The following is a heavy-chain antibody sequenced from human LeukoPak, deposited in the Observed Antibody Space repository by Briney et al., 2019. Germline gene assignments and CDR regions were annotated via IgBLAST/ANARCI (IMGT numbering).Heavy chain of an antibody. CDR3: ARRGVGATSVFDY. V-gene: IGHV4-39*01. D-gene: IGHD1-26*01. J-gene: IGHJ4*02. CDR1: GGSISSSSYY. CDR2: IYYSGST. Sequence: SETLSLTCTVSGGSISSSSYYWGWIRQPPRKGLEWIGSIYYSGSTYYNPSLKSRVTISVDTSKNQFSLKLSSVTAADTAVYYCARRGVGATSVFDYWGQGTLVTVSS.